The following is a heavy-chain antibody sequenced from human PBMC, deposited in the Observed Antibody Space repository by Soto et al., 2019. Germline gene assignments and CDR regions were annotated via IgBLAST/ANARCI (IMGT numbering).Heavy chain of an antibody. D-gene: IGHD3-9*01. V-gene: IGHV4-34*01. CDR3: ARESHDILTGPPWVWYFDL. J-gene: IGHJ2*01. CDR2: INDRGSI. CDR1: GGSLGGYS. Sequence: QVKLQQWGEGPLRPLEPPSPTSGVPGGSLGGYSWAWIRQSPGKGLEWIGEINDRGSINYNPSLKSRVSISVDTSKNHYSLNLRSVTAADTAVYYCARESHDILTGPPWVWYFDLWGRGTLVTVSS.